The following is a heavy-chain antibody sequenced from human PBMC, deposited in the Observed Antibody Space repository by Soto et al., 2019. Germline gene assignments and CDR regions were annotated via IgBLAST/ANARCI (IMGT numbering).Heavy chain of an antibody. CDR1: GYAFEDYA. CDR2: ISWDGEST. Sequence: PWASLRLSCATSGYAFEDYAMHWVRQVPGKGLEWVSLISWDGESTYYADPVRGRFTVSRDNSEKSLYLQMNSVRVDDTALYYCAKVGQLDITTGHAYFDHWGQGTLVNV. V-gene: IGHV3-43D*04. D-gene: IGHD5-12*01. J-gene: IGHJ4*02. CDR3: AKVGQLDITTGHAYFDH.